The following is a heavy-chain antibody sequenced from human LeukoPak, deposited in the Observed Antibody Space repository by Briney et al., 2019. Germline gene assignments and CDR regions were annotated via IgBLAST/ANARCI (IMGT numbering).Heavy chain of an antibody. V-gene: IGHV4-59*08. CDR1: GGSISSYY. D-gene: IGHD2-21*02. Sequence: SETLSLTCTVSGGSISSYYWSWLRQPPGKGLEWIGYIYYSGSTNYSPSLKSRVTISVDTSKNQFSLMLSSVTAAATAVYYCSEGGSGVTDLFYFVCWGEGTLVSVSS. CDR2: IYYSGST. CDR3: SEGGSGVTDLFYFVC. J-gene: IGHJ4*02.